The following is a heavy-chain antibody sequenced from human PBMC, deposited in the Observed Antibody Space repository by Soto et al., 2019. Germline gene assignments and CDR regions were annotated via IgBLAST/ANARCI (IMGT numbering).Heavy chain of an antibody. CDR3: ARDRKRRDGYNLPDY. J-gene: IGHJ4*02. V-gene: IGHV4-61*01. Sequence: SETLSLTCTVSDGSVSSGSYYWSWIRQPPGKGLEWIGYIYYSGSTNYNPSLKSRVTISVDTSKNQFSLKLSSVTAADTAVYYCARDRKRRDGYNLPDYWGQGTLVTVSS. D-gene: IGHD5-12*01. CDR2: IYYSGST. CDR1: DGSVSSGSYY.